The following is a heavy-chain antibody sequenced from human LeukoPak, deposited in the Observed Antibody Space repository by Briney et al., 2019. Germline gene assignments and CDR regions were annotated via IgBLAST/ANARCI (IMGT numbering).Heavy chain of an antibody. V-gene: IGHV1-69*10. Sequence: SVKVSCKASGGPFSSFAFRWVGRAPGKGLEWLGGFVPFLGIANYAQKFQGRVTITADKSTSTAYMELSSLRSEDTAVYYCARDRHRLYYDSSGYLSYYFDYWGQGTLVTVSS. D-gene: IGHD3-22*01. CDR2: FVPFLGIA. J-gene: IGHJ4*02. CDR3: ARDRHRLYYDSSGYLSYYFDY. CDR1: GGPFSSFA.